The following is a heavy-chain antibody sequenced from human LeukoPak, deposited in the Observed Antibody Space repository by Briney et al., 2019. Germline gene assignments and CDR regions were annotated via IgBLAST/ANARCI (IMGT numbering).Heavy chain of an antibody. CDR2: INHSGST. CDR3: ARRYYDFWSGYPSRYYYGMDV. CDR1: GGSFSGYY. J-gene: IGHJ6*02. D-gene: IGHD3-3*01. V-gene: IGHV4-34*01. Sequence: PSETLSLTCAVYGGSFSGYYWGWIRQPPGKGLEWIGEINHSGSTNYNPSLKSRVTISVDTSKNQFSLKLSSVTAADTAVYYCARRYYDFWSGYPSRYYYGMDVWGQGTTVTVSS.